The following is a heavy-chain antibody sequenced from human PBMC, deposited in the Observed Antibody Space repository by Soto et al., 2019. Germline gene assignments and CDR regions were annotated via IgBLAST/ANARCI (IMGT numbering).Heavy chain of an antibody. CDR2: ISSSSSTI. D-gene: IGHD4-17*01. V-gene: IGHV3-48*01. J-gene: IGHJ6*03. CDR1: GFTFSSYS. CDR3: AKAAKTTGIYYYYMDV. Sequence: GGSLRLSCAASGFTFSSYSMNWVRQAPGKGLEWVSYISSSSSTIYYADSVKGRFTISRDNAKNSLYLQMNSLRAEDTAVYYCAKAAKTTGIYYYYMDVWGKGTTVTVSS.